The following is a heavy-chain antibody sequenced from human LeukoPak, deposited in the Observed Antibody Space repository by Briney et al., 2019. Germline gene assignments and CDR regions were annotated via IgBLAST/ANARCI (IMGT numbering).Heavy chain of an antibody. Sequence: GGSLTLSCAASGFTFSSYWMHWVRQAPGKWLVWVSRINSDGSSTSYADSVKGRFTISRDNAKNTLYLQMNSLRAEETAVYYCARSSGYSSSWYDYWGQGTLVTVSS. CDR2: INSDGSST. V-gene: IGHV3-74*01. D-gene: IGHD6-13*01. CDR3: ARSSGYSSSWYDY. CDR1: GFTFSSYW. J-gene: IGHJ4*02.